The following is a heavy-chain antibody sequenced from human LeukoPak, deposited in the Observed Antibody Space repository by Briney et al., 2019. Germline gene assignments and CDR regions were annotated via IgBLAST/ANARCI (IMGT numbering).Heavy chain of an antibody. CDR2: IKQDGSEK. V-gene: IGHV3-7*01. Sequence: GGSLRLSCAASGFTFSSYWMSWVRQGPGKGLEWVANIKQDGSEKYYVDSVKGRFTVSRDNAKNSLYLQMNSLRAEDTAVYYCATLVATTQFDYWGQGTLVIVSS. CDR3: ATLVATTQFDY. J-gene: IGHJ4*02. CDR1: GFTFSSYW. D-gene: IGHD5-12*01.